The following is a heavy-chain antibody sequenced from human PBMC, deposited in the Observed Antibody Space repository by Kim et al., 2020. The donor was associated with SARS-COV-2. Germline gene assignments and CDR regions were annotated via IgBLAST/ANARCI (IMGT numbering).Heavy chain of an antibody. CDR1: GGSFSGYY. V-gene: IGHV4-34*01. Sequence: SETLSLTCAVYGGSFSGYYWSWIRQPPGKGLEWIGEINHSGSTNYNPSIKSRVTISVDTSKNQFSLKLSSVTAADTAVYYCARGWYCGGDCYSGGHYFD. D-gene: IGHD2-21*02. J-gene: IGHJ4*01. CDR2: INHSGST. CDR3: ARGWYCGGDCYSGGHYFD.